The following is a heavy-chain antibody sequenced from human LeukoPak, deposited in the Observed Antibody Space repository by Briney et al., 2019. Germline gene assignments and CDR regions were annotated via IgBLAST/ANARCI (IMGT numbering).Heavy chain of an antibody. J-gene: IGHJ6*02. CDR3: AKGLGGATRAMDV. V-gene: IGHV3-23*01. Sequence: GGSLRLSCAASGFTFSSYSMNWVRQAPGKGLEWVSSISGSGTYTYYADAVEGRFTISRDTPKSTLFLQMSSLRPEDTAVYYCAKGLGGATRAMDVWGQGTTVTVSS. CDR1: GFTFSSYS. CDR2: ISGSGTYT. D-gene: IGHD2-21*01.